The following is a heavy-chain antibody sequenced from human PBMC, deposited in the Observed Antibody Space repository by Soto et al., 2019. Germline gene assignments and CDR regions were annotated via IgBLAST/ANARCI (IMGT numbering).Heavy chain of an antibody. J-gene: IGHJ5*02. V-gene: IGHV1-18*04. CDR2: ISVYNGNT. CDR3: ATSYDSGFDP. Sequence: QVQLVQSGAEVKKPGASVRVSSKASGYTFPSYGIGWWRQAPGQGLEWMGWISVYNGNTDYAQKFQGRVTMTTDTSTSTAYMELRSLRSDDTAVYYCATSYDSGFDPWGQGTLVTVSS. D-gene: IGHD5-12*01. CDR1: GYTFPSYG.